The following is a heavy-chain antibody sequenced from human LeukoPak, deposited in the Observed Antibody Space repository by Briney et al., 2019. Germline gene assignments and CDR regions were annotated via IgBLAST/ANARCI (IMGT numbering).Heavy chain of an antibody. CDR1: EFTFSSYG. CDR2: ISYDGSNK. J-gene: IGHJ4*02. Sequence: PGGSLRLSCAASEFTFSSYGMHWVRQAPGKGLEWVAVISYDGSNKYYADSVKGRFTISRDNSKNTLYLQMNSLRAEDTAVYYCAKDEDSGSYYRYWGQGTLVTVSS. D-gene: IGHD1-26*01. V-gene: IGHV3-30*18. CDR3: AKDEDSGSYYRY.